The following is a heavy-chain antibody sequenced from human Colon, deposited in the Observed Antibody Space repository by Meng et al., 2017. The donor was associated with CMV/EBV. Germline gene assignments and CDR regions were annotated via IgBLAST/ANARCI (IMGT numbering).Heavy chain of an antibody. CDR2: ISASGGDT. J-gene: IGHJ4*02. D-gene: IGHD5-24*01. CDR1: GFTFDRYP. CDR3: VRDVGWQQFDY. V-gene: IGHV3-23*01. Sequence: GGSLRLSCAASGFTFDRYPMNWVRQAPGKGLEWVSGISASGGDTYYADSVKGRFTISRDNSKDTLYLEMSSLRAEDTAVYYCVRDVGWQQFDYWGQGTLVTVSS.